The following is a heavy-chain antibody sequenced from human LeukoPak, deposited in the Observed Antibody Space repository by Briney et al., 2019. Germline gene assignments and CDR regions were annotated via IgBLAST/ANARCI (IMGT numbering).Heavy chain of an antibody. CDR3: AKEELGYCSGGSCYDQGGPDY. V-gene: IGHV3-30*02. J-gene: IGHJ4*02. D-gene: IGHD2-15*01. Sequence: GGSLRLSCAASGFTFSSYGMHWVRQAPGRGLEWVAFIRYDGSNQYYADSVKGRFTISRDNSENTLYLLMNSLRAEDTAVYYCAKEELGYCSGGSCYDQGGPDYWGQGTLVTVSS. CDR2: IRYDGSNQ. CDR1: GFTFSSYG.